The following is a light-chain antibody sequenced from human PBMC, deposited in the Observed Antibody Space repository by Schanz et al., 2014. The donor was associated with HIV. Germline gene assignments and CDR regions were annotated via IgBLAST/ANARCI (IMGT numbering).Light chain of an antibody. CDR1: QSISIY. J-gene: IGKJ2*01. CDR3: QQYNGLSPIT. Sequence: DIQMTQSPSSLSASVGDRVTITCRASQSISIYLNWYQQKPGKAPKLLISDASNLEIGVPSRFSGSGSGTDFTFTISSLQPEDIATYYCQQYNGLSPITFGQGTKLEIK. CDR2: DAS. V-gene: IGKV1-33*01.